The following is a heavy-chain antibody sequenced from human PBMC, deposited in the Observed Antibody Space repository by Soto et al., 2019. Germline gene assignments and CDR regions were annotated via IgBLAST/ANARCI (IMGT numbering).Heavy chain of an antibody. CDR3: ARDRSGSGWEYNFDY. CDR1: GFTFSSYS. CDR2: ISSSSSSI. Sequence: GGTLRLSCAASGFTFSSYSMNWVRQAPRKGLEWVSYISSSSSSIYYADTVKGRFTISRDNAKNSLYLQMNSLRDEDTAVYYCARDRSGSGWEYNFDYWGQGTLVTVSS. J-gene: IGHJ4*02. V-gene: IGHV3-48*02. D-gene: IGHD6-19*01.